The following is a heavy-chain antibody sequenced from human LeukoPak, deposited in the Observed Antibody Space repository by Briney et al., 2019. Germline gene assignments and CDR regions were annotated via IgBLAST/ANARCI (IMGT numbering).Heavy chain of an antibody. CDR2: ISPDGSTT. V-gene: IGHV3-74*01. CDR3: TRDFDFSSAI. CDR1: GFTFSSYW. J-gene: IGHJ4*02. D-gene: IGHD3-3*01. Sequence: GRSLRLSCAASGFTFSSYWMHWVRQAPGKGLVWVSRISPDGSTTGHADSVKGRSTTSRDNAKNTLFLQMNSLRAEDTAVYYCTRDFDFSSAIWGQGTLVTVSS.